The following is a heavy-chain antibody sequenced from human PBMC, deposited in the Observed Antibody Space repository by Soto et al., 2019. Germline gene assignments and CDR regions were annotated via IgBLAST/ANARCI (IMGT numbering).Heavy chain of an antibody. CDR2: ISGSGVST. D-gene: IGHD5-18*01. J-gene: IGHJ4*02. Sequence: PGGSLRLSCAASGFTFSSYAMSWVRQAPGKGLEWVSAISGSGVSTYSADSVKGRFTISRDNSKNTLYLQMNSLRAEDTAVYYCASQVSYGPSPFDYWGQGTLVTVSS. CDR1: GFTFSSYA. CDR3: ASQVSYGPSPFDY. V-gene: IGHV3-23*01.